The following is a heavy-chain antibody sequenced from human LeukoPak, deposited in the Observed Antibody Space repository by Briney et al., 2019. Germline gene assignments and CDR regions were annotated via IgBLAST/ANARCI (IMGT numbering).Heavy chain of an antibody. J-gene: IGHJ6*02. Sequence: GGSLRLSCAASGFAVNTNYMSWVRQAPGKGLEWVSVIYTGGNTFFADSVRGRFTISRDISKNTVYLQMNSLRAEDTAVYFCARGGGLDVWGQGATVTVSS. CDR3: ARGGGLDV. CDR2: IYTGGNT. D-gene: IGHD3-16*01. CDR1: GFAVNTNY. V-gene: IGHV3-53*01.